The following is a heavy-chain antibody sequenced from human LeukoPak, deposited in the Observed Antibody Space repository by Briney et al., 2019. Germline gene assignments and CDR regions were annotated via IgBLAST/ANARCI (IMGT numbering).Heavy chain of an antibody. CDR3: ARDYRMPGGDY. CDR1: GYTFTSYD. D-gene: IGHD2-2*01. CDR2: MNPNSGNT. V-gene: IGHV1-8*03. J-gene: IGHJ4*02. Sequence: GASVKVSCEASGYTFTSYDINWVRQATGQGLEWMGWMNPNSGNTGYAQKFQGRVTITRNTSISTAYMELSSLRSEDTAVYYCARDYRMPGGDYWGQGTLVTVSS.